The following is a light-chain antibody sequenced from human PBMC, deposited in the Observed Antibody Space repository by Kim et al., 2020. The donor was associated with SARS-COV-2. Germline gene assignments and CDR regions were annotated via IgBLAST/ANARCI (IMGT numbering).Light chain of an antibody. CDR3: QQLNAFPHT. CDR2: YTS. V-gene: IGKV1-12*01. CDR1: ESIGSW. J-gene: IGKJ4*01. Sequence: ASVGDRVTITCRASESIGSWLAWYQQKPGEAPSLLIYYTSNLHSGVPSRFSGRGDGTDFTPTVSSLQPEDSAVYYCQQLNAFPHTFGGGTKLEI.